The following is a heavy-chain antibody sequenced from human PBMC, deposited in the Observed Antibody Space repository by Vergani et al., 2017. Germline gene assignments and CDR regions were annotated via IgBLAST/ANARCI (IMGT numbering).Heavy chain of an antibody. D-gene: IGHD3-22*01. CDR3: ARGYYYASSGYYYLDS. V-gene: IGHV4-34*01. CDR2: INHSGST. CDR1: GVSFSGYY. Sequence: QVQLQQWGAGLLKPSETLPLTCAVYGVSFSGYYWSWIRQPPGKGLEWFGEINHSGSTNYNPSLKSRVTISVDTSKNKFSLKLSSVTAADTAVYYCARGYYYASSGYYYLDSWGQGTLVTVSS. J-gene: IGHJ4*02.